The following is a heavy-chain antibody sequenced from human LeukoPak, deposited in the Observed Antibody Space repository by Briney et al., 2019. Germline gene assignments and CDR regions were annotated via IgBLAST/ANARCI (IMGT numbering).Heavy chain of an antibody. J-gene: IGHJ4*02. CDR3: ASVNTMVRGVPMG. CDR1: GFTFSSYW. Sequence: SGGSLRLSCAASGFTFSSYWMHWVRQAPGKGLVWVSRINSDGSSTSYADSVKGRFTISRDNAKNTLYLQMNSLRAEDTAVYYCASVNTMVRGVPMGWGQGTLVTVSS. V-gene: IGHV3-74*01. CDR2: INSDGSST. D-gene: IGHD3-10*01.